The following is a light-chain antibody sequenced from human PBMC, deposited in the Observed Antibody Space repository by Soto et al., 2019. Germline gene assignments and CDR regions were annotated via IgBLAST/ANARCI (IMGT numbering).Light chain of an antibody. J-gene: IGKJ4*01. V-gene: IGKV3-11*01. CDR2: AAS. CDR3: QQHADWPLT. Sequence: EIVLTQSPATLSLSPGEGATLSCRASQSVNSYLAWYQQNPGQAPGLLIYAASTRATGIPARFSGSGSGTDFTLTISSLEPEDFAVYYCQQHADWPLTFGGGTKVDIK. CDR1: QSVNSY.